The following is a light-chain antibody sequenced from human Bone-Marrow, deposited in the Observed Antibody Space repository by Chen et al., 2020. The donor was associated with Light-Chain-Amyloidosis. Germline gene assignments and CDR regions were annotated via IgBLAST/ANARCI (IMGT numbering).Light chain of an antibody. CDR1: SSDIGAYNY. J-gene: IGLJ2*01. Sequence: QSALAQPASVSGSPGQSITLSCTGTSSDIGAYNYVSWYHHLPGKAPKLIIYEVSYRPSGVSNRFSGSKSGNRASLTISGLQAEDEADYYCSSYTDTNSVIFGGGTELTVL. CDR3: SSYTDTNSVI. V-gene: IGLV2-14*01. CDR2: EVS.